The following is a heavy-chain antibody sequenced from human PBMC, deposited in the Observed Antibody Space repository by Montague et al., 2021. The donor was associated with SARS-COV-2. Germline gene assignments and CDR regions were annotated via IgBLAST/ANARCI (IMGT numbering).Heavy chain of an antibody. J-gene: IGHJ4*02. CDR1: VGSFSGHY. CDR3: ARIGDCHNKPPGY. Sequence: SETLSLTCAVYVGSFSGHYWSWIRQPPGKGLEWIGEINHGGSTNYNPSLRSRVTISVDTSKNQFSLKLTSMTAADTAAYYCARIGDCHNKPPGYWGQGTRVTVSS. CDR2: INHGGST. V-gene: IGHV4-34*01. D-gene: IGHD5-24*01.